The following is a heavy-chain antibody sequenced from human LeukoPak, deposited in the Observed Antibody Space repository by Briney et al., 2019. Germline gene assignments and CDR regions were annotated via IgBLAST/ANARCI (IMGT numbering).Heavy chain of an antibody. CDR1: GGSIRIYY. V-gene: IGHV4-59*01. Sequence: PSETLSLTCTVSGGSIRIYYWSWIRQPPGKGLEWIGYISYSGSTHYNPSHKSRITISVDTSTNQFPLNLPSVTAADTAVYFCARDEVGSKVYGGQGTLLTLSS. J-gene: IGHJ4*02. D-gene: IGHD1-26*01. CDR3: ARDEVGSKVY. CDR2: ISYSGST.